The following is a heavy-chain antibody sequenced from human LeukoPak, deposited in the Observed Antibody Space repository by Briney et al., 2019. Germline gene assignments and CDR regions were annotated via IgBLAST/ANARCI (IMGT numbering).Heavy chain of an antibody. CDR2: INPNSGGT. J-gene: IGHJ3*02. CDR1: GYTFTGYY. D-gene: IGHD2-2*01. CDR3: ARVPFASSSCPRRALDI. V-gene: IGHV1-2*02. Sequence: GASVKVSRKASGYTFTGYYMHWVRQAPGQGLEWMGWINPNSGGTNYAQKFQGRVTMTRDTSISTAYMEVSRLRSEDTAVYYCARVPFASSSCPRRALDISGQGTMVTVSS.